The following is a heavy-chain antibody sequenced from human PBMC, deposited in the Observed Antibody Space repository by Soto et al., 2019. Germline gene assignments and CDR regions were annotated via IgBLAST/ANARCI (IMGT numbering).Heavy chain of an antibody. Sequence: PSETLSLTCSVSGDSISNSRFYWAWIRQPPGEGLEWIGSIYHTGNAYYNPSLKSRVTISVDTSKNQFSLKLTSVTAADTAVYYCARDGYGDYGYWGQGTLVTVSS. D-gene: IGHD4-17*01. CDR2: IYHTGNA. CDR1: GDSISNSRFY. V-gene: IGHV4-39*02. J-gene: IGHJ4*02. CDR3: ARDGYGDYGY.